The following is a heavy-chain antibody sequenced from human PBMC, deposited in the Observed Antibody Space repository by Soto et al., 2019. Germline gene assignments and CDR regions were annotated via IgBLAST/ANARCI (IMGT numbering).Heavy chain of an antibody. D-gene: IGHD3-10*01. V-gene: IGHV3-48*03. CDR2: ISSSGSTI. Sequence: GGSLRLSCAASGFTFSSYEMNWVRQAPGKGLEWVSYISSSGSTIYYADSVKGRFTISRDNAKNSLYLQMNSLRAEDTAVYYCARVRKYRVKTDMVRGPLYYYGMDVWGQGTTVTVSS. CDR3: ARVRKYRVKTDMVRGPLYYYGMDV. J-gene: IGHJ6*02. CDR1: GFTFSSYE.